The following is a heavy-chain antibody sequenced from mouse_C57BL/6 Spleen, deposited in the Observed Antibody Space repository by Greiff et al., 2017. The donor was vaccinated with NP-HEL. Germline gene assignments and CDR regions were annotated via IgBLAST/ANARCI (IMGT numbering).Heavy chain of an antibody. CDR1: GYTFTSYW. D-gene: IGHD1-1*01. CDR2: IHPSDSDT. J-gene: IGHJ4*01. V-gene: IGHV1-74*01. Sequence: QVQLQQPGAELVKPGASVKVSCKASGYTFTSYWMHWVKQRPGQGLEWIGRIHPSDSDTNYNQKFKGKATLTVDKSSSTAYMQLSSLTSEDSAVYYCAPGSSYSYAMDYWGQGTSVTVSS. CDR3: APGSSYSYAMDY.